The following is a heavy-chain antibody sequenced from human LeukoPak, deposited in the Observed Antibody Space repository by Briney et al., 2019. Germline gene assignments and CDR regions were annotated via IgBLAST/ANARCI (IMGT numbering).Heavy chain of an antibody. CDR2: ISGSGGST. J-gene: IGHJ3*02. CDR1: GFTFSTYA. D-gene: IGHD2-21*02. CDR3: VKDMCDGDCSYAFDI. Sequence: GGSLRLSCAASGFTFSTYAMSWARQAPGKGLYWVSTISGSGGSTYYADSVKGRFTISRDNSKNPLYLQMNSLRVDDTAVYYCVKDMCDGDCSYAFDIWGRGTMVTVSS. V-gene: IGHV3-23*01.